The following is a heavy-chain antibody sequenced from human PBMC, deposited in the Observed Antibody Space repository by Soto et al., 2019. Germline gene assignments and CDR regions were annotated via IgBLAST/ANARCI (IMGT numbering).Heavy chain of an antibody. CDR2: INPSGGST. J-gene: IGHJ4*02. V-gene: IGHV1-46*01. CDR3: ARPTDLRFLEWFLFDY. Sequence: ASVKVSCKASGYTFTSYYMHWVRQAPGQGLEWMGIINPSGGSTSYAQKFQGRVTMTRDTSTSTVYMELSSLRSEDTAMYYCARPTDLRFLEWFLFDYWGQGTLVTVSS. D-gene: IGHD3-3*01. CDR1: GYTFTSYY.